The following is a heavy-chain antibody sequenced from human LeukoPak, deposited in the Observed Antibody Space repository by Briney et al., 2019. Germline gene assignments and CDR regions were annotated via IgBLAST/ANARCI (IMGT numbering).Heavy chain of an antibody. CDR2: ISDNGGST. Sequence: GGSLRLSCSASGFTFSGFAMHWVRQAPGKGLEYVSAISDNGGSTYYADSVKGRFTISRDNSKSTLFLQMSSLRVEDTAIYYCMSRDGAGYWGQGTLVTVSS. J-gene: IGHJ4*02. CDR1: GFTFSGFA. D-gene: IGHD6-19*01. CDR3: MSRDGAGY. V-gene: IGHV3-64D*06.